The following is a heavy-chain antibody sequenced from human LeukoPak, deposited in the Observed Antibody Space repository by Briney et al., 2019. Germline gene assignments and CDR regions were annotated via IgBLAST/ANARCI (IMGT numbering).Heavy chain of an antibody. V-gene: IGHV4-4*07. Sequence: SETLSLTCTVSGGSISSYYWSWIRQPTGKGLEWIGRIYSTGTTDYNPSLKSRVTMSVDTAKNQFSLRLSSVTAADTAVYYCTTYRSGHYWGQGTLVTVSS. J-gene: IGHJ4*02. CDR3: TTYRSGHY. D-gene: IGHD6-19*01. CDR2: IYSTGTT. CDR1: GGSISSYY.